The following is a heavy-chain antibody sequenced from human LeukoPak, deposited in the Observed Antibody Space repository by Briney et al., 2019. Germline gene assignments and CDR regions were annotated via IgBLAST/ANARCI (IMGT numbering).Heavy chain of an antibody. CDR2: ISSSSSTI. J-gene: IGHJ3*02. D-gene: IGHD3-16*01. V-gene: IGHV3-48*04. CDR1: GFTFSSYS. Sequence: SGGSLRLSCAASGFTFSSYSMNWVRQAPGKGLEWVSYISSSSSTIYYADSVKGRFTISRDNAKNSLYLQMNSLRAEDTAVYYCARDRGLDAFDIWGQGTMVTVSS. CDR3: ARDRGLDAFDI.